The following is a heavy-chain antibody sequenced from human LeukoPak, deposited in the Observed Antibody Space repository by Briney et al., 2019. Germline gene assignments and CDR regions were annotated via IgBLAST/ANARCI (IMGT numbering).Heavy chain of an antibody. CDR3: ARDAAGYDLGVDY. Sequence: GASVKVSCKASGYTFTGYYMHWVRQAPGQGLEWMGWINPNSGGTNYAQKFRGRVTMTRDTSISTAYMELSRLRSDDTAVYYCARDAAGYDLGVDYWGQGTLVTVSS. V-gene: IGHV1-2*02. J-gene: IGHJ4*02. CDR1: GYTFTGYY. CDR2: INPNSGGT. D-gene: IGHD5-12*01.